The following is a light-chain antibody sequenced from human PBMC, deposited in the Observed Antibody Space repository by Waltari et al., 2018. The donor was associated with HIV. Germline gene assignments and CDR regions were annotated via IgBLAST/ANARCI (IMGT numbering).Light chain of an antibody. J-gene: IGLJ3*02. CDR1: NIGSKN. CDR3: QVWDSSTARV. CDR2: RDS. Sequence: SYELTQPLSVSVALGQTARITCGVNNIGSKNVHWYQQKPGQAPVLVIYRDSNRPSGIPERFSGSNSGNTATLTISRAQAGDEADYYWQVWDSSTARVFGGGTKLTVL. V-gene: IGLV3-9*01.